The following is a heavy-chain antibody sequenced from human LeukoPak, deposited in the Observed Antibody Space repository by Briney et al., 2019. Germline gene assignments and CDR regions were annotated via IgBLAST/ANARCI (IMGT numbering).Heavy chain of an antibody. CDR2: IYTSRST. Sequence: SETLSLTCTVSGGSISSGSYYWSWSRQPAGKGLEWIGRIYTSRSTNYNPSLKSRVTISVDTSKNQFSLKLSSVTAADTAVYYCARVRKWQLDYWGQGTLVTVSS. CDR1: GGSISSGSYY. CDR3: ARVRKWQLDY. V-gene: IGHV4-61*02. D-gene: IGHD5-12*01. J-gene: IGHJ4*02.